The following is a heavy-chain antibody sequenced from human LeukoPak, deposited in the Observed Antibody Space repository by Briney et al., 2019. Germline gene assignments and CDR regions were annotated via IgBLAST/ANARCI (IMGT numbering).Heavy chain of an antibody. J-gene: IGHJ4*02. D-gene: IGHD3-9*01. CDR2: ISGSGGCT. CDR1: GFTFSSYA. V-gene: IGHV3-23*01. CDR3: AKSPTYYDILTGYYSGYYFDY. Sequence: PGGSLRLSCAASGFTFSSYAMSWVRQAPGKGLEWVSAISGSGGCTYYADSVKGRFTISRDNSKNTLYLQMNSLRAEDTAVYYCAKSPTYYDILTGYYSGYYFDYWGQGTLVTVSS.